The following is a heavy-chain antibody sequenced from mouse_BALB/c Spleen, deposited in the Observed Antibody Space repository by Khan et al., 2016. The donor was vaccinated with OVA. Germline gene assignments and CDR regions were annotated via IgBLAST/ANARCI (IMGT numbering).Heavy chain of an antibody. J-gene: IGHJ1*01. CDR3: VQSGAYYRYDGYFDV. D-gene: IGHD2-14*01. CDR1: GYTFTSYT. Sequence: QVQLKQSGAELARPGASVKMSCKASGYTFTSYTMHWVKQRPGQGLEWIGYINPSNGYTNYNQKFKDKATLTADKSSSTAYMQLSSLTSEDSAVYYSVQSGAYYRYDGYFDVWGAGTTVTVSS. V-gene: IGHV1-4*01. CDR2: INPSNGYT.